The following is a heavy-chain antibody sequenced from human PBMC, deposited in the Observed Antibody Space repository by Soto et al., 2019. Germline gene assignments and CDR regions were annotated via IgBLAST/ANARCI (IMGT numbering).Heavy chain of an antibody. V-gene: IGHV3-30*18. Sequence: QVQLVESGGGVVQPGRSLRLSCAASGFTFSSYGMHWVRQAPGKGLEWVAVISYDGSNKYYADSVKGRFTISRDNSKNALYLRMNSLRAEDTAVYYCAKDAFCGGDCSLFDYWGQGTLVTVSS. D-gene: IGHD2-21*02. CDR1: GFTFSSYG. CDR2: ISYDGSNK. J-gene: IGHJ4*02. CDR3: AKDAFCGGDCSLFDY.